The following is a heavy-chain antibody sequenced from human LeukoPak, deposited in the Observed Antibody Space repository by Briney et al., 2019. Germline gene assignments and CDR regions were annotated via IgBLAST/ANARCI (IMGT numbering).Heavy chain of an antibody. CDR1: GFTFSSYA. CDR3: AKDLVGSGWNYGMDV. J-gene: IGHJ6*02. CDR2: ISGSGGST. D-gene: IGHD6-19*01. V-gene: IGHV3-23*01. Sequence: GGSLRLSCAASGFTFSSYAMSWVRQAPGKGLEWVPAISGSGGSTYYADSVKGRFTISRDNSKNTLYLQMNSLRAEDTAVYYCAKDLVGSGWNYGMDVWGQGTTVTVSS.